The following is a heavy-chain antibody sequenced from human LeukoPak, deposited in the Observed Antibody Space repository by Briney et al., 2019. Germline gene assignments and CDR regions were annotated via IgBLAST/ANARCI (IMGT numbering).Heavy chain of an antibody. D-gene: IGHD4-23*01. V-gene: IGHV3-48*01. CDR1: GFTFSSYS. CDR3: AKDMAVGRWPLDY. CDR2: ISSSSSTI. J-gene: IGHJ4*02. Sequence: GGSLRLSCAASGFTFSSYSMNWVRQAPGKGLEWVSYISSSSSTIYYADSVKGRFTISRDNSKNTLYLQMNSLRAEDTAVYYCAKDMAVGRWPLDYWGQGTLVTVSS.